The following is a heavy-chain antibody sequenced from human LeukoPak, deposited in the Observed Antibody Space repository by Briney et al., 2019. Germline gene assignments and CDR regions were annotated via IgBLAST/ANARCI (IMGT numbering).Heavy chain of an antibody. V-gene: IGHV4-34*01. CDR1: GGSFSGYY. CDR3: ARDRGYSYGYSFGFDY. J-gene: IGHJ4*02. D-gene: IGHD5-18*01. CDR2: INPSGST. Sequence: SETLSLTCAVYGGSFSGYYWSWIRQPPGKGLEWIGEINPSGSTNYNPSLKSRVTISVDTSKNQFSLKLSSVTAADTAVYYCARDRGYSYGYSFGFDYWGQGTLVTVSS.